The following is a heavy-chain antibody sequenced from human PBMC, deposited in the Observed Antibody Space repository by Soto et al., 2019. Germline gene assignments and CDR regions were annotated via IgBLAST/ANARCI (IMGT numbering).Heavy chain of an antibody. J-gene: IGHJ5*02. D-gene: IGHD6-13*01. CDR1: GYTFTSYG. V-gene: IGHV1-3*01. CDR2: INAANGDT. Sequence: SLKVSCKASGYTFTSYGIHWVRQAPGQRLEWMGWINAANGDTKYSPKFQGRVTITRDTSASTAYMELSSLRSEDTAVYYCVRRHVSATGIDWFDPWGQGTLVTVSS. CDR3: VRRHVSATGIDWFDP.